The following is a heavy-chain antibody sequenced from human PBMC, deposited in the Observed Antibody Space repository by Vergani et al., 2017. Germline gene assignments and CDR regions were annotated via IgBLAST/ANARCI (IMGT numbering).Heavy chain of an antibody. V-gene: IGHV3-30*18. J-gene: IGHJ6*02. Sequence: QVQLVESGGGVVQPGRSLRLSCAASGFTFSSYGMHWVRQAPGKGLEWVAVISYDGSNKFYADSVKGRFTISRGNSKNTLYLQMNSLRAEDTAVYYCAKGRGSGNGGMDVWGQGTTVTVSS. D-gene: IGHD3-10*01. CDR1: GFTFSSYG. CDR2: ISYDGSNK. CDR3: AKGRGSGNGGMDV.